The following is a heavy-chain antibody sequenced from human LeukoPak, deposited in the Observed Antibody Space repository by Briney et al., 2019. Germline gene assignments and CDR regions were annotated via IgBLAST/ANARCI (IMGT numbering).Heavy chain of an antibody. J-gene: IGHJ4*02. CDR2: ISYDGSNK. V-gene: IGHV3-30*03. D-gene: IGHD3-3*01. Sequence: GGSLRLSCAASGFTFSSYGMHWVRQAPGKGLEWVAVISYDGSNKYYGDSVKGRFTISRDNSKNTLFLQMNSLRAEDTAVYYCARVRDVTIFGVVSGNYFDYWGQGTLVTVSS. CDR1: GFTFSSYG. CDR3: ARVRDVTIFGVVSGNYFDY.